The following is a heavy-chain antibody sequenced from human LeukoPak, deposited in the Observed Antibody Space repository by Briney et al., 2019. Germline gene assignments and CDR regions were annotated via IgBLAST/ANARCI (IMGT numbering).Heavy chain of an antibody. CDR1: GFTFSSYS. CDR3: ARVSREQWLDTYFDY. Sequence: GGSLRLSCAASGFTFSSYSMNWVRQAPGKGLEWVSSISSSSSYIYYADSVKGRSTISRDNAKNSLYLQMNSLRAEDTAVYYCARVSREQWLDTYFDYWGQGTLVTVSS. D-gene: IGHD6-19*01. J-gene: IGHJ4*02. CDR2: ISSSSSYI. V-gene: IGHV3-21*01.